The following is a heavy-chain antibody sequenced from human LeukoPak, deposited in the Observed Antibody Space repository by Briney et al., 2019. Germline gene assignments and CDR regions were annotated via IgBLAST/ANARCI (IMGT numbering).Heavy chain of an antibody. Sequence: ASVKVSCKASGYTFTSYGISWVRQAPGQGLEWMGWISAYNGNTNYAQELQGRVTMTTDTSTSTAYMELRSLRSDDTAVYYCARDFLWFGELSDYYYYGMDVWGQGTTVTVSS. J-gene: IGHJ6*02. CDR3: ARDFLWFGELSDYYYYGMDV. V-gene: IGHV1-18*01. D-gene: IGHD3-10*01. CDR1: GYTFTSYG. CDR2: ISAYNGNT.